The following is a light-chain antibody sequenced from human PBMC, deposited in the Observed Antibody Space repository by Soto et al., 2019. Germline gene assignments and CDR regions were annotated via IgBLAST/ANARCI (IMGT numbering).Light chain of an antibody. J-gene: IGLJ3*02. CDR1: SSDVGGYNY. CDR2: EVS. V-gene: IGLV2-14*01. Sequence: QSVLTQPASVSGSPGQSITISCTGTSSDVGGYNYVSWYQQHPGKAPKLMIYEVSNRPSGVSNRFSGSKSANTASLTISGVQAEDEADYYCSSYTSSSSWVFGGGTKVTVL. CDR3: SSYTSSSSWV.